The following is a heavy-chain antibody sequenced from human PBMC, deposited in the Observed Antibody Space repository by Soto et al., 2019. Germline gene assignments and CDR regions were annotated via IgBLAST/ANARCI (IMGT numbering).Heavy chain of an antibody. CDR3: ERDYLHY. V-gene: IGHV3-7*01. D-gene: IGHD3-10*01. Sequence: EVQLVESGGGLVQPGGSLRLSCAASGFVFGDYWMSWVRQPPGKGLVWVDSIKEDGSQKYYADSVKGRFTIARDNAQNSLHLQINSLTAEDTDVYYCERDYLHYWGQGTLVTVSS. CDR2: IKEDGSQK. J-gene: IGHJ4*01. CDR1: GFVFGDYW.